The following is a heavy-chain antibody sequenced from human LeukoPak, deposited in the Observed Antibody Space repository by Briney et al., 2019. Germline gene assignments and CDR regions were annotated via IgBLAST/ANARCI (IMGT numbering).Heavy chain of an antibody. D-gene: IGHD3-22*01. J-gene: IGHJ3*02. CDR1: GYSISSGYY. CDR3: ARCYYDSSGYYYDAFDI. V-gene: IGHV4-38-2*02. CDR2: IYHSGST. Sequence: SETLSLTCTVSGYSISSGYYWGWIRQPPGKGLEWIGSIYHSGSTYYNPSLKSGVTISVATSKNQFSLKLSSVTAADTAVYYCARCYYDSSGYYYDAFDIWGQGTMVTVSS.